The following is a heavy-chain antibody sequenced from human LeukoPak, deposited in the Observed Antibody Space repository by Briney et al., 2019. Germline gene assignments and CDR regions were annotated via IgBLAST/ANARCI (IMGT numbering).Heavy chain of an antibody. CDR1: GGSICSYY. D-gene: IGHD3-10*01. CDR2: IYYSGRT. J-gene: IGHJ6*02. V-gene: IGHV4-59*08. CDR3: ARHGPALLWFGELHYYYYGMDV. Sequence: SETLSLICTVSGGSICSYYWSWMRQPPGKGLVWFVYIYYSGRTNHNSSLKSQVTISVDTSKIQFPLKLSSVTAADTAVYYCARHGPALLWFGELHYYYYGMDVWGQGTTVTVSS.